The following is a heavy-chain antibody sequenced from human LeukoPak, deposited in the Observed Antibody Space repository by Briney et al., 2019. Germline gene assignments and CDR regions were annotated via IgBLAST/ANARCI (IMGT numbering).Heavy chain of an antibody. D-gene: IGHD2-15*01. J-gene: IGHJ4*02. CDR3: AARGWYCSGGSCYPAFDY. CDR2: IYHRGST. CDR1: GYSMSSGYY. Sequence: KPSDTLSLTCGVSGYSMSSGYYWGWIRQPPGKGLEWIGSIYHRGSTYYNPSLKSRVTISVDTSKNQFSLKLSSVTAADTAVYYCAARGWYCSGGSCYPAFDYWGQGTLVTVSS. V-gene: IGHV4-38-2*01.